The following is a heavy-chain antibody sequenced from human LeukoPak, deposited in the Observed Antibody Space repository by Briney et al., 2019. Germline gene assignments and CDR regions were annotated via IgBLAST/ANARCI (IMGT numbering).Heavy chain of an antibody. D-gene: IGHD2-2*01. CDR1: GFTFSSYG. CDR3: TLGGVPAAKAEGFDY. J-gene: IGHJ4*02. Sequence: GGSLRLSCAAFGFTFSSYGMHWVRQAPGKGLEWVAFIRYDGSNKYYADSVKGRFIISRDNSKNTLYLQMNSLRAEDTAVYYCTLGGVPAAKAEGFDYWGQGTLVTVSS. CDR2: IRYDGSNK. V-gene: IGHV3-30*02.